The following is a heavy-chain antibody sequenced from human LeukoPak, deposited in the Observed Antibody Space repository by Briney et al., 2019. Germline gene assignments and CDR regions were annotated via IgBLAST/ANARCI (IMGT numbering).Heavy chain of an antibody. Sequence: SQTLSLTCAISGDSVSSNSAAWNWIRQSPSRGLEWLGRTYYRFKWYNDYAVSVKSRITINPDTSKNQFSLQLNSVTPEDTAVYYCARDPDYCSGGSCYPNWFDPWGQGTLVTVSS. V-gene: IGHV6-1*01. CDR2: TYYRFKWYN. CDR3: ARDPDYCSGGSCYPNWFDP. D-gene: IGHD2-15*01. J-gene: IGHJ5*02. CDR1: GDSVSSNSAA.